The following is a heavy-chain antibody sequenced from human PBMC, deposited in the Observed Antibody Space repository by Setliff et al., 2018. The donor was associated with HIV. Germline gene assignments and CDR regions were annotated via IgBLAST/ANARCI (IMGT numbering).Heavy chain of an antibody. V-gene: IGHV4-34*01. CDR3: ARGTYYDRGRLPLDS. D-gene: IGHD3-10*02. J-gene: IGHJ4*02. Sequence: SETLSLTCAVYGGAFSDYYWSWIRQPPGEGLQWIGEINHSGNINYNPSLKSRVTMSVDTSKKQFSLNVTSVTAADTAVYYCARGTYYDRGRLPLDSWGQGALVTVSS. CDR1: GGAFSDYY. CDR2: INHSGNI.